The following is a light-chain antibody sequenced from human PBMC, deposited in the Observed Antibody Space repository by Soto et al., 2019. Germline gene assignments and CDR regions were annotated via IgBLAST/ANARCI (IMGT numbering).Light chain of an antibody. Sequence: EIVLTQSPAILSLSPGERATLSCRASQSVSSYLAWYQQKPGQAPRLLIYDASNRATGIPARFSGSGSGTDLTLTISSLAPEDFAVYYCQQRSNQLTLGGGTKVDIK. CDR1: QSVSSY. V-gene: IGKV3-11*01. CDR3: QQRSNQLT. CDR2: DAS. J-gene: IGKJ4*01.